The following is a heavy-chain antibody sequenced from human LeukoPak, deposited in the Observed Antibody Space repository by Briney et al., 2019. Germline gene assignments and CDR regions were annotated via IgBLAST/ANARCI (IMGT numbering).Heavy chain of an antibody. D-gene: IGHD5-18*01. J-gene: IGHJ4*02. Sequence: ASVKVSCKASGYTFTGYYMHWVRQAPGQGLEWMGWINPNSGGTNYAQKFQGRVTMTRDTSISTAYMELGRLRSDDTAVYYCARGGWIQLWFSRYYFDYWGQGTLVTVSS. CDR1: GYTFTGYY. CDR3: ARGGWIQLWFSRYYFDY. CDR2: INPNSGGT. V-gene: IGHV1-2*02.